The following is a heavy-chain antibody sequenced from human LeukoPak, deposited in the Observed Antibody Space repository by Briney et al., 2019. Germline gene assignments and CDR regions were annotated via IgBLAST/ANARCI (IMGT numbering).Heavy chain of an antibody. CDR1: GFTFSTYV. J-gene: IGHJ4*02. Sequence: PGGSLRLSCAASGFTFSTYVMHWVRQAPGKGLEWVAVIWSDGNNKYFADSVKGRFTISRDNSKNTLYLQMNSLRAEDTAIYYCARRSYSAYDFDYWGQGTLVIVSS. CDR3: ARRSYSAYDFDY. D-gene: IGHD5-12*01. V-gene: IGHV3-33*01. CDR2: IWSDGNNK.